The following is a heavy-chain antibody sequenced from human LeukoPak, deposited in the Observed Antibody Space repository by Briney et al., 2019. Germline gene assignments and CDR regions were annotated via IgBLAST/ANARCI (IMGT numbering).Heavy chain of an antibody. CDR1: GGTFSSYA. CDR3: ARGADWQVLEYYYYYMDV. V-gene: IGHV1-69*06. Sequence: GASVKVSCKASGGTFSSYAISWVRQAPGQGLEWMGGIIPMFGTANYAQKFQGRVTITADKSTTTAYMELRSLRSEDTAVYYCARGADWQVLEYYYYYMDVWGKGTTVTVSS. J-gene: IGHJ6*03. CDR2: IIPMFGTA. D-gene: IGHD3-3*01.